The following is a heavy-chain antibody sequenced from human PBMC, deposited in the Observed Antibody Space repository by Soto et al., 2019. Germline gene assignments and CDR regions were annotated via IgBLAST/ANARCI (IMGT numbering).Heavy chain of an antibody. D-gene: IGHD5-18*01. J-gene: IGHJ6*02. Sequence: SETLCLTCAVSGGSISTGTSSWSWIRQPPGKGLELIGYIYRSGSTYYTASLKSRVIISSDMSKNQFSLKVSSVTAADTAVYYCASELDTYGMDVWGQGTTVTVSS. CDR3: ASELDTYGMDV. V-gene: IGHV4-30-2*01. CDR1: GGSISTGTSS. CDR2: IYRSGST.